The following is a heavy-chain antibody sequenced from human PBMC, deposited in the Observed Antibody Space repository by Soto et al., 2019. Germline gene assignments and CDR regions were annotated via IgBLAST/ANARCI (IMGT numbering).Heavy chain of an antibody. Sequence: QVQLVESGGGVVQPGTSLRLSCAASGFSFSTYAMYWVRQAPGRGLEWVAVISDDRNTKYYADSVKGRFTISRDNSRNTLYLQIYSLRTEDAAVYYCASSYFYDSGGYYPFDYWGQGTLVTVSS. J-gene: IGHJ4*02. CDR2: ISDDRNTK. CDR3: ASSYFYDSGGYYPFDY. D-gene: IGHD3-22*01. CDR1: GFSFSTYA. V-gene: IGHV3-30-3*01.